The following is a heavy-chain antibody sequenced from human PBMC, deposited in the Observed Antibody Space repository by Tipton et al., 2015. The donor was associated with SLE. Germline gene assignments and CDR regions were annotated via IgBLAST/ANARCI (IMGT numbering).Heavy chain of an antibody. CDR1: GGSISSYY. J-gene: IGHJ4*02. V-gene: IGHV4-59*12. CDR3: ARVGAGGFDY. Sequence: TLSLTCTVSGGSISSYYWSWIRQPPGRGLEWIGYIYYSGSTNYNPSLKSRVTISVDTSKNQFSLKLSSVTAADTAVYYCARVGAGGFDYWGQGTLVTVSS. D-gene: IGHD3-16*01. CDR2: IYYSGST.